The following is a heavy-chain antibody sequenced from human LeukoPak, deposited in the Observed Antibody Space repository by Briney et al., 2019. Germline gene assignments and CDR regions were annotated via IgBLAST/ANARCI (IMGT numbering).Heavy chain of an antibody. CDR3: ASDRVFYGLDV. CDR2: IKSDGSET. Sequence: GGSLRLSCAASGFTFSSYWMHWVRQAPGRGLMWVSRIKSDGSETSYADSVKGRFTISRDNARNTLYLQMNSLRPEDTAIYYCASDRVFYGLDVWGQGTTVTVSS. V-gene: IGHV3-74*01. CDR1: GFTFSSYW. J-gene: IGHJ6*02.